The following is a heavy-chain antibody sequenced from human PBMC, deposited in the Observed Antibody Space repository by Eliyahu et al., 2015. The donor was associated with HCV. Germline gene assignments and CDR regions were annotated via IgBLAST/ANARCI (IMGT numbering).Heavy chain of an antibody. CDR1: GGSFSGYY. Sequence: QVQLQQWGAGLLKPSETLSLXCAVYGGSFSGYYWSWIRQPPGKGLEWIGEINHSGSTNYNPSLKSRVTISVDTSKNQFSLKLSSVTAADTAVYYCASPGRGYSSSWYYFDYWGQGTLVTVSS. CDR3: ASPGRGYSSSWYYFDY. J-gene: IGHJ4*02. V-gene: IGHV4-34*01. D-gene: IGHD6-13*01. CDR2: INHSGST.